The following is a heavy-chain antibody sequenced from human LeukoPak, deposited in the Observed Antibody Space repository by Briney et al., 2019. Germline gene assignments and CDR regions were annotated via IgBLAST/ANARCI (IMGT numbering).Heavy chain of an antibody. J-gene: IGHJ4*02. CDR2: INPDSGGT. D-gene: IGHD4-23*01. CDR1: GYTFTDYY. CDR3: ARPFIETPSLGALDY. V-gene: IGHV1-2*02. Sequence: ASVKVSCKASGYTFTDYYMHWVRQAPGQGLEWMGWINPDSGGTNYAQNFQGRVTMTRDTSISTAYMELSRLRSDDTAVYYCARPFIETPSLGALDYWGQGTLSPSPQ.